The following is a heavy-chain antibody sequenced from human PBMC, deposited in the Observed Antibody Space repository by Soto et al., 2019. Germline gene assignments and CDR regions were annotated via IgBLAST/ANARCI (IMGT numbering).Heavy chain of an antibody. J-gene: IGHJ5*02. Sequence: QLQLQESGPGLVKPSETLSLSCTVSGGSISSTSDCWGWARQPPGKGLEWIGSIFHGGTSFYSPSLKGRVTLCVDISKDQFSLRLSSVPAADTAVYYCGRHKAWEDYFVPWGQGTLVTVSS. D-gene: IGHD1-26*01. CDR1: GGSISSTSDC. CDR3: GRHKAWEDYFVP. V-gene: IGHV4-39*01. CDR2: IFHGGTS.